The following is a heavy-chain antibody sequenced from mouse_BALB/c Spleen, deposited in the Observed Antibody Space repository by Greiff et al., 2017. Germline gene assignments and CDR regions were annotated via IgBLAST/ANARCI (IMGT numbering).Heavy chain of an antibody. CDR3: ARHGYYAMDY. CDR1: GFTFSSYT. Sequence: EVKLVESGGGLVQPGGSLKLSCAASGFTFSSYTMSWVRQTPEKRLEWVAYISNGGGSTYYPDTVKGRFTISRDNAKNTLYLQMSRLKSEDTAMYYCARHGYYAMDYWGQGTSVTVSS. J-gene: IGHJ4*01. CDR2: ISNGGGST. V-gene: IGHV5-12-2*01.